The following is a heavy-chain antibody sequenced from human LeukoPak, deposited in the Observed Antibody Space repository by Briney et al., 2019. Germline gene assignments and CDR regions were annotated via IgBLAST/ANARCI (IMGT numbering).Heavy chain of an antibody. CDR3: ASQVVAADVPFDY. Sequence: PSETLSLTCTVSGGSISSYYWSWIRQPPGKGLEWIGYIYYSGSTNYNPSLKSRVTISVDTSKNQFSLKLSSVTAADTAVYYCASQVVAADVPFDYWGQGTLVTVSS. CDR2: IYYSGST. J-gene: IGHJ4*02. CDR1: GGSISSYY. V-gene: IGHV4-59*08. D-gene: IGHD2-15*01.